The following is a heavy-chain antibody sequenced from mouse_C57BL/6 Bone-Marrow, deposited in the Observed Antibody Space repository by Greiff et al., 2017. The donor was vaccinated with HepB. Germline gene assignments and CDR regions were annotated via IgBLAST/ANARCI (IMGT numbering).Heavy chain of an antibody. CDR3: ARGAYSNYSFAY. J-gene: IGHJ3*01. CDR1: GFTFSSYT. CDR2: ISGGGGNT. D-gene: IGHD2-5*01. Sequence: DVHLVESGGGLVKPGGSLKLSCAASGFTFSSYTMSWVRQTPEKRLEWVATISGGGGNTYYPASVKGRFTISRDNAKNTLYLQMSSLRSEDTALYYGARGAYSNYSFAYWGQGTLVTVSA. V-gene: IGHV5-9*01.